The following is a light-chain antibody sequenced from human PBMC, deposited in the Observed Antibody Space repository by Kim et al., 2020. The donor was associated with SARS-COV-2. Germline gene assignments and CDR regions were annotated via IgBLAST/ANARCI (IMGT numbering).Light chain of an antibody. Sequence: ATTGDRVTITCRASQGISSYLAWYQQKPGKAPKLLIYAASTLQSGVPSRFSGSGSGTDFTLTISCLQSEDFATYYCQQYYSYPLTFGGGTKVDIK. J-gene: IGKJ4*01. V-gene: IGKV1-8*01. CDR3: QQYYSYPLT. CDR2: AAS. CDR1: QGISSY.